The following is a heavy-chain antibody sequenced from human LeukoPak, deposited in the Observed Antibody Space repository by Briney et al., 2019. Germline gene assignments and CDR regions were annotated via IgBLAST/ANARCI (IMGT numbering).Heavy chain of an antibody. Sequence: GGSLRLSCAASGFTFSSYAMSCVRQAPGKGLEWVSSISGSGGSTSYAASVKGRFTISRHNSKNTLYLQMNSLRAEDTAVYYCAKDPSRGGGVFDYWGQGTLVTVSS. J-gene: IGHJ4*02. CDR3: AKDPSRGGGVFDY. D-gene: IGHD2-8*02. V-gene: IGHV3-23*01. CDR2: ISGSGGST. CDR1: GFTFSSYA.